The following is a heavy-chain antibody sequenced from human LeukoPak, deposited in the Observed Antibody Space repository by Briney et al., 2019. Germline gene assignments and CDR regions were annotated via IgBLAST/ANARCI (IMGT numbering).Heavy chain of an antibody. CDR3: ARKAYYYDSSGLGDFDY. CDR2: IIPILGIA. CDR1: RGTFSSYA. Sequence: SVKVSCKASRGTFSSYAISWVRQAPGQGLEWMGRIIPILGIANYAQKFQGRVTITADKSTSTAYMELSSLRSEDTAVYYCARKAYYYDSSGLGDFDYWGQGTLVTVSS. J-gene: IGHJ4*02. V-gene: IGHV1-69*04. D-gene: IGHD3-22*01.